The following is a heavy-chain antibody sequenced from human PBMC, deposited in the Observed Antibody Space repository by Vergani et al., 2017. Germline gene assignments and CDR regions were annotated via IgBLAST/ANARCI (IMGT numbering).Heavy chain of an antibody. CDR2: IKSKTDGGTT. J-gene: IGHJ3*01. Sequence: EVQLVESGGGLVKPGGSLRLSCAASGFTFSNAWMSWVRQAPGKGLEWVCRIKSKTDGGTTDYAAPMKGRFTISRDDSKNTLYLQMNSLKTEDTSVYYCTTRGYDILTGYYYFWGKGTMVTVSS. D-gene: IGHD3-9*01. CDR1: GFTFSNAW. V-gene: IGHV3-15*01. CDR3: TTRGYDILTGYYYF.